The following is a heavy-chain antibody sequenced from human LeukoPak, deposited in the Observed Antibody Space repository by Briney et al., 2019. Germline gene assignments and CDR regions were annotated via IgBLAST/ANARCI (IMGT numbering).Heavy chain of an antibody. V-gene: IGHV3-20*04. CDR3: ARDYGGTPDSQFSRMRGYFDY. CDR1: GFTFDDYG. Sequence: RAGGSLRLSCAASGFTFDDYGMSWVRQAPGKGLEWVSGINWNGGSTGYADSVKGRFTISRDNAKNSLYLQMNSLRAEDTALYYCARDYGGTPDSQFSRMRGYFDYWGQGTLVTVSS. D-gene: IGHD3-10*01. J-gene: IGHJ4*02. CDR2: INWNGGST.